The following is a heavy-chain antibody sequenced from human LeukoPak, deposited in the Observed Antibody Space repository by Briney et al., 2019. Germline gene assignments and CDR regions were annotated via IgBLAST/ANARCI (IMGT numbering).Heavy chain of an antibody. D-gene: IGHD3-22*01. Sequence: GSSVKVSCKASGGTFSSYTISWVRQAPGQGLEWMGRIIPILGIANYAQKFQGRVTITADKSTSTAYMELSSLRSEDTAVYYCARDWDDSSGPFQIWGQGTLVTVSS. CDR2: IIPILGIA. CDR1: GGTFSSYT. V-gene: IGHV1-69*04. CDR3: ARDWDDSSGPFQI. J-gene: IGHJ4*02.